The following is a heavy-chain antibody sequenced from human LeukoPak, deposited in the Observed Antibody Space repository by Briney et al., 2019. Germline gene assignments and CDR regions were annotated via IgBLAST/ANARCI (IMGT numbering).Heavy chain of an antibody. J-gene: IGHJ6*02. Sequence: PGGSLRLSCAASGFTFSNAWMSWVRQAPGKGLEWVGRIKSKTDGGTTDYAAPVKGRFTISRDDSKNTLYLQMNSLKTEDTAVYYCTTDLFTVTQKTYYYYYGMDVWGQGTTVTVSS. V-gene: IGHV3-15*01. CDR3: TTDLFTVTQKTYYYYYGMDV. CDR1: GFTFSNAW. D-gene: IGHD4-11*01. CDR2: IKSKTDGGTT.